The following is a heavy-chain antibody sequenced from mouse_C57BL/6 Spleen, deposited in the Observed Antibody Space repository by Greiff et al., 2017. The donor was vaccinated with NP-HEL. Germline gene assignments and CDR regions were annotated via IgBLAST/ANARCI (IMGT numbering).Heavy chain of an antibody. CDR1: GYSITSGYY. CDR2: ISYDGSH. J-gene: IGHJ2*01. CDR3: ARKTFYYVSSSYAMDY. Sequence: ESGPGLVKPSQSLSLTCSVTGYSITSGYYWNWIRQFPGNKLEWMGYISYDGSHNYNPSLKNRISITRDTSKNQFFLKLNSVTTEDTATYYCARKTFYYVSSSYAMDYWGQGTTLTVSS. V-gene: IGHV3-6*01. D-gene: IGHD1-1*01.